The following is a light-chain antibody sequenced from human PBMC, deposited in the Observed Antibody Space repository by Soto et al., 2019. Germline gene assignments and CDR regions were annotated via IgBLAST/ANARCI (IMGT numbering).Light chain of an antibody. J-gene: IGKJ4*01. CDR2: HAS. CDR3: QQRSDGWVT. V-gene: IGKV3-11*01. CDR1: QSVSSY. Sequence: EIVMTQSPGTLSVSPGERATLSCRASQSVSSYLAWYQQKPGQAPRLLIYHASNRATGIPAKFSGSGSGTDFTLTISSLEPEDFAVYYCQQRSDGWVTFGGGTKVDI.